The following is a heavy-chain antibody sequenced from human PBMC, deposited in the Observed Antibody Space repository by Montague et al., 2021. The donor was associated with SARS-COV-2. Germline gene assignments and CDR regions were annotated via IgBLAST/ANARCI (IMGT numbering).Heavy chain of an antibody. Sequence: PALVKPTQTLTLTCTFSGFPLSTSGMCVSWIRQPPGRALEWLALIDWDDDKYYSTSLKTRLTISKDTSKNQVVLTMTNMDPVDTATYYCARMTTVTYPYYYYYGMDVWGQGTTVTVSS. V-gene: IGHV2-70*01. CDR2: IDWDDDK. CDR1: GFPLSTSGMC. CDR3: ARMTTVTYPYYYYYGMDV. J-gene: IGHJ6*02. D-gene: IGHD4-17*01.